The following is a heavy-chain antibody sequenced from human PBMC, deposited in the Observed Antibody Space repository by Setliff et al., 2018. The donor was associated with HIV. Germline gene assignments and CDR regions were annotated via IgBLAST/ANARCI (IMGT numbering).Heavy chain of an antibody. CDR1: GYTFNSAY. CDR2: IIPIFGTA. D-gene: IGHD1-26*01. J-gene: IGHJ4*02. Sequence: ASVKVSCKASGYTFNSAYINWVRQAPGQGLEWMGGIIPIFGTANYAQKFQGRVTITTDESTSTAYMELSSLRSEDTAVYYCARSLSGSFDYWGQGTLVTVSS. V-gene: IGHV1-69*05. CDR3: ARSLSGSFDY.